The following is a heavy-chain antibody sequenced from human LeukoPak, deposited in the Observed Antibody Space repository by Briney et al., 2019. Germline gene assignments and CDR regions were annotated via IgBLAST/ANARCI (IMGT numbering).Heavy chain of an antibody. CDR3: AKYVWGSYPTFEDY. V-gene: IGHV4-59*01. Sequence: PSETLSLTCTVSGGSISSYYWSWIRQPPGKGLEWIGYISYSGSTNYNPSLKSRVTISVDTSKNQSSLKLSSVTAADTAVYYCAKYVWGSYPTFEDYWGQGTLLTVSS. D-gene: IGHD3-16*02. J-gene: IGHJ4*02. CDR1: GGSISSYY. CDR2: ISYSGST.